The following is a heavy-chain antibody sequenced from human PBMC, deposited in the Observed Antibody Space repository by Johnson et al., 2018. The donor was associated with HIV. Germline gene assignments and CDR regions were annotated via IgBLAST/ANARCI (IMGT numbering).Heavy chain of an antibody. V-gene: IGHV3-66*01. CDR2: IYSGDST. J-gene: IGHJ3*02. Sequence: VQLVESGGGLVQPGGSLRLSCAASGFTVSSNYMSWVRQAPGKGLEWVSVIYSGDSTYYADSVKGRFTISRDNSKNTLYLQMNSLRAEDTAVYYCASLYSGYDNDAFDIWGQGTMVTVSS. CDR1: GFTVSSNY. CDR3: ASLYSGYDNDAFDI. D-gene: IGHD5-12*01.